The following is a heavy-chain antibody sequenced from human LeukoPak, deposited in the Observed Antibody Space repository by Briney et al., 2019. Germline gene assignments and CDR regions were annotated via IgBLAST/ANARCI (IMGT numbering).Heavy chain of an antibody. CDR1: GFTFSSYA. J-gene: IGHJ4*02. CDR3: AKNRGGSSGWKYCSGGSCYVGLFDY. D-gene: IGHD2-15*01. Sequence: GGSLRLSCAASGFTFSSYAMSWVRQAPGKGLEWVSAISGSGGSTYYADSVKGRFTISRDNSKNTLYLQMNSLRAEDTAVYYCAKNRGGSSGWKYCSGGSCYVGLFDYWGQGTLVTVSS. CDR2: ISGSGGST. V-gene: IGHV3-23*01.